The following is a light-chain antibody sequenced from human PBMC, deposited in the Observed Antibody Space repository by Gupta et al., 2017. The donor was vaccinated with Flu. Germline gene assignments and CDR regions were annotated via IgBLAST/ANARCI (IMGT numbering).Light chain of an antibody. CDR2: KYD. CDR3: QSYDGANWV. CDR1: SGDVASAF. V-gene: IGLV6-57*01. Sequence: TGTIACTRSSGDVASAFVQWLRQRPGSSPNSFIYKYDERPSGVPARFSGSIDTSSTSASLVIAGLRTEDEDDYYCQSYDGANWVFGGGTKLTVL. J-gene: IGLJ3*02.